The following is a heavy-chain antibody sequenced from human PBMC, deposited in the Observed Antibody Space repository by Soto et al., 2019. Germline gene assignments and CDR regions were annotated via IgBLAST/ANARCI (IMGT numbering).Heavy chain of an antibody. V-gene: IGHV3-23*01. J-gene: IGHJ6*02. Sequence: LSCAASGFTFSSYAMSWVRQAPGKGLEWVSAISGSGGSTYYADSVKGRFTISRDNSKNTLYLQMNSLRAEDTAVYYCAKAGSSWYYYYYGMDVWGQGTTVTVSS. CDR3: AKAGSSWYYYYYGMDV. CDR2: ISGSGGST. CDR1: GFTFSSYA. D-gene: IGHD6-13*01.